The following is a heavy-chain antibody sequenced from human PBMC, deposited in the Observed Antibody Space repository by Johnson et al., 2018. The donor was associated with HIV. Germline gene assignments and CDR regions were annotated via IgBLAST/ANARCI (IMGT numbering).Heavy chain of an antibody. V-gene: IGHV3-66*02. CDR2: IYSGGST. CDR1: GFTVSSNY. J-gene: IGHJ3*02. Sequence: EVQLVESGGGLVQPGGSLRLSCAASGFTVSSNYMSWVRQAPGKGLEWVSVIYSGGSTYYADSVKGRFTISRDNSKSTLYVQMNSLRAEDTALYYCAKDNVDSSWYAGAFDIWGQGTMVTVSS. CDR3: AKDNVDSSWYAGAFDI. D-gene: IGHD6-13*01.